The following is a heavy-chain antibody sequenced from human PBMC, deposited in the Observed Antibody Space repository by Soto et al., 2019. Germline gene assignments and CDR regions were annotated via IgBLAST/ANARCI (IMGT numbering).Heavy chain of an antibody. J-gene: IGHJ4*02. D-gene: IGHD1-26*01. CDR2: IYYSGST. V-gene: IGHV4-30-4*01. Sequence: QVQLQESGPGLVKPSQTLSLTCTVSGGSISSGDYYWSWIRQPPGKGLEWIGYIYYSGSTYYNPSLKSRVTISVDTSKHQFPLKLSSVTAADTAVYYCARVGGIVGATTHDYWGQGTLVTVSS. CDR3: ARVGGIVGATTHDY. CDR1: GGSISSGDYY.